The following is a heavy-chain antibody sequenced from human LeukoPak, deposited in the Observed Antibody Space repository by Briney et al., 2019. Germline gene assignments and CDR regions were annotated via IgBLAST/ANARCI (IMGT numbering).Heavy chain of an antibody. CDR3: ARVGTYYYDSSGYYYEY. CDR2: ISSGSSTI. D-gene: IGHD3-22*01. V-gene: IGHV3-48*01. CDR1: GFTFSSYS. J-gene: IGHJ4*02. Sequence: GGSLRLSCAASGFTFSSYSMNWVRQAPGKGLEWVSYISSGSSTIYYADSVKGRFTISRDNAKNSLYLQMNSLRAEDTAVYYCARVGTYYYDSSGYYYEYWGQGTLVTVSS.